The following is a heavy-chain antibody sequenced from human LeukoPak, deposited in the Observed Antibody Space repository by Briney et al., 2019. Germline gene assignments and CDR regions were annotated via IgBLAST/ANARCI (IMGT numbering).Heavy chain of an antibody. D-gene: IGHD3-22*01. Sequence: SETLSLTCTVSGDSISSYYWYWFRQPPGKELEWIACIYYSGSTNYNPSLKSRVTISVDTSKNQFSLKLSSVTAADTAVYYCARGSGGSSGYYYFDYWGQGTLVTVSS. CDR1: GDSISSYY. V-gene: IGHV4-59*01. CDR3: ARGSGGSSGYYYFDY. CDR2: IYYSGST. J-gene: IGHJ4*02.